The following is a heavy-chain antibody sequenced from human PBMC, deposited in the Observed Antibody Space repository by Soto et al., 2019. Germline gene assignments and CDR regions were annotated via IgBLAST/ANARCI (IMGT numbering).Heavy chain of an antibody. CDR3: VKEGKMGVEGFDF. D-gene: IGHD1-26*01. J-gene: IGHJ4*02. Sequence: GWSRRLSCATSGFTFSDHAMHWVRQAPGEGLEWVSGIRGDFVTTPYADSVKGRFTISRDNSQNTLYLQMNSLRAEDTAIYYCVKEGKMGVEGFDFWGQGTLVTVSS. CDR1: GFTFSDHA. V-gene: IGHV3-23*01. CDR2: IRGDFVTT.